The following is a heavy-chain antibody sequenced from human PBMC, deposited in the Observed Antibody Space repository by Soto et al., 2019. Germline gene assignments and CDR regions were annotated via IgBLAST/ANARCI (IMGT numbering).Heavy chain of an antibody. CDR1: GGTFRSYS. D-gene: IGHD3-22*01. J-gene: IGHJ6*02. CDR3: ARPDEGGYSSNHHYCNALDV. V-gene: IGHV1-69*01. CDR2: IIPIFDIT. Sequence: QVQLVQSGAEVKKPGSSVKVSCKASGGTFRSYSISWVRQAPGQGLEWMGGIIPIFDITNYAQKFQGRVTITADESTSTAYMEMSSLGSDHTAVYFCARPDEGGYSSNHHYCNALDVWGQGTTVTV.